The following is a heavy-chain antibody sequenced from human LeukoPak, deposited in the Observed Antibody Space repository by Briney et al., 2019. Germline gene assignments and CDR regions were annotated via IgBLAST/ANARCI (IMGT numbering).Heavy chain of an antibody. CDR3: ARHELVSASWFDP. CDR2: IYYTGST. D-gene: IGHD2-21*02. J-gene: IGHJ5*02. V-gene: IGHV4-39*01. Sequence: SETLSLTCTVSGYSISSGTYYWGWIRQPPGKWLEWIGSIYYTGSTYYNPSLKSRVTISVHTSENQFSLELNSVTAADTAVYYCARHELVSASWFDPWGQGTLVTVSS. CDR1: GYSISSGTYY.